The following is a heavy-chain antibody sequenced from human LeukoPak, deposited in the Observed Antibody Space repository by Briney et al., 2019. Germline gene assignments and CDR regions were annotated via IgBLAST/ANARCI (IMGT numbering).Heavy chain of an antibody. Sequence: GGSLRLSCAASGFTFSSYAMSWVRQAPGKGLEWVSAISGSGGSTDYADSVKGRFTISRDNSKNTLYLQMNSLRADDTAVYYCAKGRRGSEIAVLSYWGQGTLVTVSS. CDR3: AKGRRGSEIAVLSY. CDR1: GFTFSSYA. D-gene: IGHD6-19*01. J-gene: IGHJ4*02. CDR2: ISGSGGST. V-gene: IGHV3-23*01.